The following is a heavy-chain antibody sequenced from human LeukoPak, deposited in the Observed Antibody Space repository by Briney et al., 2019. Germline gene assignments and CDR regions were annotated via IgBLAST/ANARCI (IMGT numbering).Heavy chain of an antibody. V-gene: IGHV4-4*07. CDR1: GGSISSYY. J-gene: IGHJ4*02. D-gene: IGHD5-24*01. CDR3: ARNREMATSDFDY. CDR2: IYTSGST. Sequence: SETLSLTCTVSGGSISSYYWSWIRKPAGKGLEWIGRIYTSGSTNYNPSLKSRVTMSVDTSKNQFSLKLSSVTAADTAVYYCARNREMATSDFDYWGQGTLVTVSS.